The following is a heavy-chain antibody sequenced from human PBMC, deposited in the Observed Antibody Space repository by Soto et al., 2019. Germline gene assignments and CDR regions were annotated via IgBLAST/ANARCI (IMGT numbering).Heavy chain of an antibody. V-gene: IGHV4-31*03. CDR1: GGSISSGGYY. CDR2: IYYSGST. D-gene: IGHD3-9*01. CDR3: ATAGTYYDILTGYRWRDY. Sequence: QVQLQESGPGLVKPSQTLSLTCTVSGGSISSGGYYWSWIRQHPGKGLEWIGYIYYSGSTYYNPSRKSRVTISLDTSKNQFSLKLSSVTAGDTAVYYCATAGTYYDILTGYRWRDYWGQGTLVTVSS. J-gene: IGHJ4*02.